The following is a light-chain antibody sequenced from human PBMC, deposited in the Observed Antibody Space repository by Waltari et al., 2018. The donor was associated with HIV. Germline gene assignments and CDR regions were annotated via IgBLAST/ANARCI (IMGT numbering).Light chain of an antibody. Sequence: QPVLTQSSSASASLESSVKLTCTLSSGHSSYIIAWHQQQPGKAPRYLMKVEGSGSFNKGSGDPDRFSGSSSGADRYLTISNLQSEDEADYYCETWDSDIRVFGGGTKLTVL. CDR1: SGHSSYI. V-gene: IGLV4-60*03. J-gene: IGLJ2*01. CDR2: VEGSGSF. CDR3: ETWDSDIRV.